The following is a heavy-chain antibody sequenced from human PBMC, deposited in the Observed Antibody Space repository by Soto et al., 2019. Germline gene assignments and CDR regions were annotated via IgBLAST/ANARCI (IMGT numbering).Heavy chain of an antibody. CDR2: ISTTGGHV. CDR1: GFLFRNYE. J-gene: IGHJ6*02. CDR3: ARGDQYDILLRYYAMDV. Sequence: EVRLVESGGDLVKSGGSLRLSCVGSGFLFRNYEMNWVRQAPGKGLEWLAHISTTGGHVSESDSVKGRFTISRDNTKHTLYLQMNNLGLEDTATYFCARGDQYDILLRYYAMDVWGLGTTVSISS. D-gene: IGHD1-26*01. V-gene: IGHV3-48*03.